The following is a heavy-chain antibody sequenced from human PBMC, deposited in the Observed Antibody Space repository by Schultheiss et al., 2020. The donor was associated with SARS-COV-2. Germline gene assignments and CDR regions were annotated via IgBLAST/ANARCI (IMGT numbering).Heavy chain of an antibody. CDR2: IYTSGST. V-gene: IGHV4-4*07. CDR3: ARRTTRSDY. CDR1: GGSISSYY. D-gene: IGHD4-11*01. J-gene: IGHJ4*02. Sequence: SETLSLTCTVSGGSISSYYWSWIRQPDGKGLEWIGRIYTSGSTNYNQSLKSRITISVDTSKNKFYLELSFVTAADTAGYYCARRTTRSDYWGQGTLVTVSS.